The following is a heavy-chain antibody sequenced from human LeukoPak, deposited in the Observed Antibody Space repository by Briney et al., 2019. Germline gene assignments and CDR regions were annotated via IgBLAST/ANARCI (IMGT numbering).Heavy chain of an antibody. CDR3: ARGGLGYGDSPPSFDY. V-gene: IGHV1-69*04. CDR1: GGTFSSYA. J-gene: IGHJ4*02. D-gene: IGHD4-17*01. Sequence: GASVKVSCTASGGTFSSYAISWVRQAPGQGLEWMGRIIPILGIANYAQKFQGRVTITADKSTSTAYMELSSLRSEDTAVYYCARGGLGYGDSPPSFDYWGQGTLVTVSS. CDR2: IIPILGIA.